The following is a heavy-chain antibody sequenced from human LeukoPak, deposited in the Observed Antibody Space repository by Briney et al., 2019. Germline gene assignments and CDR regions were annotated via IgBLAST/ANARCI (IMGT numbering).Heavy chain of an antibody. V-gene: IGHV4-59*01. CDR1: GGSIRGFY. CDR3: ARDSGPGGVFDP. CDR2: IYYSGAT. Sequence: WETLSLTCTVSGGSIRGFYWSWIRPPRAKGRAWIGYIYYSGATTYNPSLKSRVTISIDMSNNHFSLTLKSVTAADKAVYYCARDSGPGGVFDPWGQGTLVTVSS. D-gene: IGHD3-16*01. J-gene: IGHJ5*02.